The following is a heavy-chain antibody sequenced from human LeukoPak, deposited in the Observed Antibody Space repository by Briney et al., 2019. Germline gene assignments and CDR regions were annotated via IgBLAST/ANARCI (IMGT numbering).Heavy chain of an antibody. V-gene: IGHV4-59*01. CDR1: GGSISSYY. CDR3: ARDNSNFGWFDP. CDR2: FYYSGST. Sequence: PSETLSLTCTVSGGSISSYYWNWIRQPPGKGLEWIGYFYYSGSTNYNPSLKSRVTISVDTSKNQFSLNLSSVTAADTAVYYCARDNSNFGWFDPWGQGTLVTVSS. J-gene: IGHJ5*02. D-gene: IGHD4-11*01.